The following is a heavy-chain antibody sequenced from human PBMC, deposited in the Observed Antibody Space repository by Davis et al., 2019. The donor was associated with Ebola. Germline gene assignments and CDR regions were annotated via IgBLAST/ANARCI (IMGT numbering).Heavy chain of an antibody. CDR1: GYTFTSYY. CDR2: INPSGGST. D-gene: IGHD3-10*01. J-gene: IGHJ4*02. CDR3: ARVRLLWFGELLYTPYFDY. Sequence: ASVKVSCKASGYTFTSYYMHWVRQAPGQGLEWMGIINPSGGSTSYAQKFQGRVTMTRDTSTSTVYMELSSLRSEDTAVYYCARVRLLWFGELLYTPYFDYWGQGTLVTVSS. V-gene: IGHV1-46*01.